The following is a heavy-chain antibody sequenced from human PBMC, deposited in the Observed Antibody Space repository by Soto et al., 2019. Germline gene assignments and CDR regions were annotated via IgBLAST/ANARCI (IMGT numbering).Heavy chain of an antibody. CDR3: ARDSSGYYENWFDP. CDR2: IYYGGST. Sequence: SETLSLTCAVYGGSFSGYYWSWIRQPPGKGLEWIGDIYYGGSTNYNPSLKSRVTISVDTSKNKFSLKLSSVTAADTAVYYCARDSSGYYENWFDPWGQGTLVTVSS. CDR1: GGSFSGYY. V-gene: IGHV4-59*01. J-gene: IGHJ5*02. D-gene: IGHD3-22*01.